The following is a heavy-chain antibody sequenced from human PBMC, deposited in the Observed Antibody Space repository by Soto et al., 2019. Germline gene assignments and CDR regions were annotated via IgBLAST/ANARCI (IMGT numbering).Heavy chain of an antibody. J-gene: IGHJ4*02. Sequence: SETLSLTCAVYGGSFSGYYWSWIRQPPGKGLEWIGEINHSGSTNYNPSLKSRVTISVDTSKNQFSLKLSSVTAADTAVYYCARERNGYYDILTGYSSFDYWGQGTLVTVSS. CDR2: INHSGST. V-gene: IGHV4-34*01. CDR1: GGSFSGYY. CDR3: ARERNGYYDILTGYSSFDY. D-gene: IGHD3-9*01.